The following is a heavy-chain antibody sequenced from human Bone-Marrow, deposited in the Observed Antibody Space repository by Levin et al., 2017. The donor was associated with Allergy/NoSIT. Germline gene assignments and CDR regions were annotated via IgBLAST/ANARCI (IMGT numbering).Heavy chain of an antibody. V-gene: IGHV3-21*01. CDR1: GFTFSSYS. D-gene: IGHD5-18*01. J-gene: IGHJ5*02. CDR3: ARDNGSIQLWLNFGWFDP. Sequence: GGSLRLSCAASGFTFSSYSMNWVRQAPGKGLEWVSSISSSSSYIYYADSVKGRFTISRDNAKNSLYLQMNSLRAEDTAVYYCARDNGSIQLWLNFGWFDPWGQGTLVTVSS. CDR2: ISSSSSYI.